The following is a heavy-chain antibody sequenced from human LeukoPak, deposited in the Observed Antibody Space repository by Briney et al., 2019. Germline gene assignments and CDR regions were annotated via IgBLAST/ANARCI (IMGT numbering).Heavy chain of an antibody. D-gene: IGHD6-13*01. Sequence: GGSLRLSCAASGFTFSSYWMHWVRQAPGKGLEWVSVYYSGGSTFYADSVKGRFIISRHNSKNTVYLEMNSLTVEDSAVYYCARERAGQGHYYGMDVWGRGTTVTVSS. CDR3: ARERAGQGHYYGMDV. CDR1: GFTFSSYW. V-gene: IGHV3-53*04. CDR2: YYSGGST. J-gene: IGHJ6*02.